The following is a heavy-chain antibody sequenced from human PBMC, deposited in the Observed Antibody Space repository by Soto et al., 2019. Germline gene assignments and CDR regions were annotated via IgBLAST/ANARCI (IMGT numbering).Heavy chain of an antibody. CDR1: GGSISSSSYY. D-gene: IGHD1-26*01. J-gene: IGHJ4*02. CDR2: IYYSGST. V-gene: IGHV4-61*05. CDR3: ASALWSWTFDY. Sequence: SETLCLTCTVSGGSISSSSYYWGWIRQPPGKGLEWIGYIYYSGSTSYNPSLKSRVTISVDTSKNKFSLKLSSVTAADTAVYYCASALWSWTFDYWGQGTLGAVSS.